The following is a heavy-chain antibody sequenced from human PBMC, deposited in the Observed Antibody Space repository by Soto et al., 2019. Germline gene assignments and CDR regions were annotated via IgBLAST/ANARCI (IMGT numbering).Heavy chain of an antibody. CDR3: ARDRGSYALDY. CDR2: ISANNGNT. V-gene: IGHV1-18*01. J-gene: IGHJ4*02. D-gene: IGHD1-26*01. Sequence: QVQLVQSGAEVKKPGASVKVSCKASGYTFTSYGISWVRQAPGQGLEWMGWISANNGNTNYAQKLQGRVTMTTDTSTSTAYRELRSLRSDDTAVYYGARDRGSYALDYWGQGTLVTVSS. CDR1: GYTFTSYG.